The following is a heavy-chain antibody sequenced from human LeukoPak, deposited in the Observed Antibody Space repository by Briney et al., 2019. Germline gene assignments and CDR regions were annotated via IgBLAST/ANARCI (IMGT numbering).Heavy chain of an antibody. V-gene: IGHV1-2*02. CDR3: AREGDEWELLGRGFDY. CDR1: GYTFTGYY. J-gene: IGHJ4*02. CDR2: INPNSGGT. D-gene: IGHD1-26*01. Sequence: ASVKVSCKASGYTFTGYYMHWVRQAPGQGLEWMGWINPNSGGTNYAQKFQGRVTMTRDTSISTAYMELSRLRSDDTAVYYCAREGDEWELLGRGFDYWGQGTLVTISS.